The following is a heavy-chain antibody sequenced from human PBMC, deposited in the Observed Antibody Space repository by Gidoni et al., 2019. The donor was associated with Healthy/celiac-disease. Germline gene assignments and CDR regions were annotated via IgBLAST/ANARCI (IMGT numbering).Heavy chain of an antibody. CDR3: ARDPSTLVVVSKRVGYFDY. Sequence: EVQLVESGGGLVQPGGSLRLSCAASGFTFSSYEMNWVRQAPGQGLEWVSYISSSGSTIYYADSVKGRFTISRDNAKNSLYLQMNSLRAEDTAVYYCARDPSTLVVVSKRVGYFDYWGQGTLVTVSS. CDR1: GFTFSSYE. V-gene: IGHV3-48*03. J-gene: IGHJ4*02. CDR2: ISSSGSTI. D-gene: IGHD3-22*01.